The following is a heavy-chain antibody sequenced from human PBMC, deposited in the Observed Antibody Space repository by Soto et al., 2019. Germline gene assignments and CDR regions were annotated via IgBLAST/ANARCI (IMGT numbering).Heavy chain of an antibody. V-gene: IGHV4-39*01. CDR1: GGSISRSTYY. CDR3: AGQVPAAIRLGWFDP. Sequence: PSETLSLPCTVSGGSISRSTYYWGWIRQPPGMGLEWNGSIYYSGSTYYRPSLKSRVTISVDTYRNQVSLKSSSVTAADTSVYYCAGQVPAAIRLGWFDPWGQGTLVTVSS. J-gene: IGHJ5*02. D-gene: IGHD2-2*02. CDR2: IYYSGST.